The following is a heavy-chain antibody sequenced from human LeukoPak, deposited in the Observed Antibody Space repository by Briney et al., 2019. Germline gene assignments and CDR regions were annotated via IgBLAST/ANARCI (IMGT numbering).Heavy chain of an antibody. CDR3: ARQPKPTTHFDC. J-gene: IGHJ4*02. CDR2: ISDSGGT. V-gene: IGHV4-59*08. D-gene: IGHD4-17*01. CDR1: GGTISIYY. Sequence: SETLSLTCTVSGGTISIYYWTWIRQPPGKGLEWIGYISDSGGTNYNPSLNSRVTISVDMSKKQFSLKLSSVTAADTAVYFCARQPKPTTHFDCWGQGTLVTVSS.